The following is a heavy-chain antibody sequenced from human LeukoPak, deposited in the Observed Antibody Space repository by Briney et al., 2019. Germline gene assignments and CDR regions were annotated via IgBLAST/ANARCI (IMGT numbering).Heavy chain of an antibody. CDR3: ARGVARSSKFHFSYYFDY. CDR2: IYYSGSA. J-gene: IGHJ4*02. Sequence: SETLSLTCTVSGGSINSYYWTWIRQPPGKGLEWIGYIYYSGSASYNPSLKSRVTISVDTSKNQFSLKLSSVTAADTAVYYCARGVARSSKFHFSYYFDYWGQGTLVTVSS. V-gene: IGHV4-59*12. D-gene: IGHD6-6*01. CDR1: GGSINSYY.